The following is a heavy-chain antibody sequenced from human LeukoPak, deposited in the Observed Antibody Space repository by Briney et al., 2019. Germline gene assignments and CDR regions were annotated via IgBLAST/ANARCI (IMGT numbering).Heavy chain of an antibody. J-gene: IGHJ3*02. CDR1: GYSFTSYW. CDR3: ARPWYSGSSTDAFDI. V-gene: IGHV5-51*01. CDR2: IYPGDSDT. Sequence: GESLKISCKGSGYSFTSYWIGWVRQMPGKGLEWMGIIYPGDSDTRYSPSFQGQVTISADKSISTAYLQWSSLKASDTAMHYCARPWYSGSSTDAFDIWGQGTMVTVSS. D-gene: IGHD1-26*01.